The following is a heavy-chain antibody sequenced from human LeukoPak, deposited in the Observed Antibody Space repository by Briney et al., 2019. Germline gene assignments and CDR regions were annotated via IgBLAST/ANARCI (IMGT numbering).Heavy chain of an antibody. CDR1: GFTFSSYA. CDR3: AKDNRRDIVVVPAAIGY. J-gene: IGHJ4*02. D-gene: IGHD2-2*02. CDR2: ISGSGGST. V-gene: IGHV3-23*01. Sequence: SGGSLRLSCAASGFTFSSYAMSWVRQAPGKGLEWVSAISGSGGSTYYADSVKGRFTISRDNSKNTLYLQMNSLRAEDTAVYYCAKDNRRDIVVVPAAIGYWGQGTLVTVSP.